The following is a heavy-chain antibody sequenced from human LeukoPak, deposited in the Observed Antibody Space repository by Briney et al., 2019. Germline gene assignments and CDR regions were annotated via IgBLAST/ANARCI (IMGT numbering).Heavy chain of an antibody. CDR1: GGSFSGYY. Sequence: KPSETLSLTCAVYGGSFSGYYWSWIRQPPGKGLEWIGEINHSGSTNYNPSLKSRVTISVDTSKNQFSLKLSSVTAAGTAVYYCARGVRGIAARRNNWFDPWGQGTLVTVSS. D-gene: IGHD6-6*01. J-gene: IGHJ5*02. CDR2: INHSGST. CDR3: ARGVRGIAARRNNWFDP. V-gene: IGHV4-34*01.